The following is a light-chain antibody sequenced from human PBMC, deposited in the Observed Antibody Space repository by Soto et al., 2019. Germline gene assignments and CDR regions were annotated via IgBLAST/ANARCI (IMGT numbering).Light chain of an antibody. V-gene: IGKV3-11*01. CDR2: DAS. CDR3: QQRSNWQIT. J-gene: IGKJ5*01. CDR1: QSVSSTY. Sequence: EIVMTQSPATLSVSPGERATLSCRASQSVSSTYLAWYQQKPGQAPRLLIYDASNRVTGIPARFRGSGSGTDFTLTISSLEPDDFAVYYCQQRSNWQITFGQGTRLEIK.